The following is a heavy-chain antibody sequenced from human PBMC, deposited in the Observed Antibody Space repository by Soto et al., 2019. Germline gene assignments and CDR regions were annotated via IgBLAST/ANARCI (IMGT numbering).Heavy chain of an antibody. J-gene: IGHJ4*02. Sequence: SETLSLTCTVSGGSISSSRYYWGWIRRPPGKGLEWIGSIYYSGSTYYNPSLKSRVTISVDTSKNQFSLKLSSVTAADTAVYYCARPAYYYDSSGYYFDYWGQGTLVTVSS. CDR2: IYYSGST. CDR3: ARPAYYYDSSGYYFDY. D-gene: IGHD3-22*01. V-gene: IGHV4-39*01. CDR1: GGSISSSRYY.